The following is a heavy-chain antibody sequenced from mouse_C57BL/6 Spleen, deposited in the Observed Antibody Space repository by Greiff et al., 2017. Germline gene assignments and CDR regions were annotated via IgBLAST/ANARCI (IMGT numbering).Heavy chain of an antibody. CDR3: TRESLYGNFFAY. V-gene: IGHV5-9-1*02. J-gene: IGHJ3*01. Sequence: EVKLMESGEGLVKPGGSLKLSCAASGFTFSSYAMSWVRQTPEKRLEWVAYISSGGDYIYYADTVKGRFTISRDNARNTLYLQMSSLKSEDTAMYYCTRESLYGNFFAYWGQGTLVTVSA. CDR2: ISSGGDYI. D-gene: IGHD2-1*01. CDR1: GFTFSSYA.